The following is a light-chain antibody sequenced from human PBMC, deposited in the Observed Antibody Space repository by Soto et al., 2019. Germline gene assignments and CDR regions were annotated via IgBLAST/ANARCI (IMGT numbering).Light chain of an antibody. V-gene: IGKV3-20*01. J-gene: IGKJ1*01. CDR3: QQYGSSPPT. CDR1: QSVSSSY. Sequence: GLSLSPGTLSLSPGERATLPCRASQSVSSSYLAWYQQKPGQAPRLLIYGASSRATGIPDRFSGSGSGTDFTLTISRLEPEDFAVYYCQQYGSSPPTFGQRTKADIK. CDR2: GAS.